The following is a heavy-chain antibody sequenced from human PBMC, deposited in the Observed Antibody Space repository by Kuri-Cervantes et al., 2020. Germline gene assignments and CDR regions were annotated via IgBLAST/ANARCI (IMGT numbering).Heavy chain of an antibody. CDR1: GVLVSRSG. J-gene: IGHJ5*02. CDR2: MTTDATL. Sequence: GESLKISCAVSGVLVSRSGMSWVRQAPGKGLEWVSYMTTDATLKYADSVKGRFTISRDNDKNSLYLQMDGLRDEDTAVYYCVRGMCTSCSQSRYFDPWGQGTLVTVSS. V-gene: IGHV3-48*02. D-gene: IGHD2-2*01. CDR3: VRGMCTSCSQSRYFDP.